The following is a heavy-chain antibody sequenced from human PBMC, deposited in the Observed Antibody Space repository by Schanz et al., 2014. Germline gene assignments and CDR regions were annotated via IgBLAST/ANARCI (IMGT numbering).Heavy chain of an antibody. D-gene: IGHD1-1*01. Sequence: EVQLLESGGRLVQPGGSLRLSCSASGFTFSSYAMSWVRQAPGKGLEWVANIKQDGSEKYYVDSVKGRFTISRDNAKNSLYLQRNSLRAEDTAVYLCARESGGQNDLDTEPHKYTYMDVWGKGTTVTVSS. V-gene: IGHV3-7*01. CDR3: ARESGGQNDLDTEPHKYTYMDV. CDR2: IKQDGSEK. J-gene: IGHJ6*03. CDR1: GFTFSSYA.